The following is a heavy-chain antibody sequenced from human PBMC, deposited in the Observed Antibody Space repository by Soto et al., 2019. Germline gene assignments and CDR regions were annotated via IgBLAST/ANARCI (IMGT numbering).Heavy chain of an antibody. CDR3: ARVGLSAADFDY. J-gene: IGHJ4*02. D-gene: IGHD6-25*01. V-gene: IGHV3-11*01. Sequence: QVQLVESGGALVEPGGSLRLSCEASGFIFSANYMTWIRQAPGKGLEWVSYIGGTSNVIYYADSVKGRFTISRDNAKNSLYLRMNSLRAEDTAVYYCARVGLSAADFDYWGQGAPVTVSS. CDR2: IGGTSNVI. CDR1: GFIFSANY.